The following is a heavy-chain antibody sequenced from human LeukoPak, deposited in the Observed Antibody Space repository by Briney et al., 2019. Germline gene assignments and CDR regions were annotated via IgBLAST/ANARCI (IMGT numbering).Heavy chain of an antibody. CDR2: IYTSGST. CDR3: ARGLRGYSYGYVPWELYYYMDV. Sequence: SSETLSLTCTVSGGSISSYYWSWIRQPAGKGLEWIGRIYTSGSTNYNPSPKSRVTMSVDTSKNQFSLKLSSVTAADTAVYYCARGLRGYSYGYVPWELYYYMDVWGKGTTVTISS. D-gene: IGHD5-18*01. V-gene: IGHV4-4*07. CDR1: GGSISSYY. J-gene: IGHJ6*03.